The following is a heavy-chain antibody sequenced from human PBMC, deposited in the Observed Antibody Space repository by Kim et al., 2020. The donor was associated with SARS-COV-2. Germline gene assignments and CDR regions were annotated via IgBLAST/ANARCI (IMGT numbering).Heavy chain of an antibody. Sequence: GGSLRLSCAASGFTFSSYGMHWVRQTPGKGLEWVAAVSHDGNDQYYVASVKGRFTASRDNSKNTLYLAMDTLTTEDTAVYYCAKALDYYDTSGSTDFWG. D-gene: IGHD3-22*01. CDR1: GFTFSSYG. V-gene: IGHV3-30*18. CDR2: VSHDGNDQ. J-gene: IGHJ4*01. CDR3: AKALDYYDTSGSTDF.